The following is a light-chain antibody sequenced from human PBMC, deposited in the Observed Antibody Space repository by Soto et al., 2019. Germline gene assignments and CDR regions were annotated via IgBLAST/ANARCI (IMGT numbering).Light chain of an antibody. CDR3: QQYNDWFSIT. CDR1: QSVSSK. Sequence: VMIQTQATLSVSPGERAALSCRASQSVSSKLAWYRQRPGQAPRLVIYDTSTRATGVPARFSGSGSGTEFTPTISSLLSEDFGVYYCQQYNDWFSITFGQGTRLDIK. J-gene: IGKJ5*01. CDR2: DTS. V-gene: IGKV3-15*01.